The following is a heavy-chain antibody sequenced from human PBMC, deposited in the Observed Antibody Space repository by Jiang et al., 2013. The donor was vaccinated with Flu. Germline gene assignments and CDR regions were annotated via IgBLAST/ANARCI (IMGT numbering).Heavy chain of an antibody. CDR3: GHSVIETGYSYGSDAFDI. D-gene: IGHD5-18*01. CDR1: GFSLSTSGVG. V-gene: IGHV2-5*01. CDR2: IYWNDDE. J-gene: IGHJ3*02. Sequence: KPTQTLTLTCTFSGFSLSTSGVGVGWIRQPPGKALEWLALIYWNDDERYSPSLKSRLTITKDTSKNQVVLIMTNMDPADTATYYCGHSVIETGYSYGSDAFDIWGQGTMVTVSS.